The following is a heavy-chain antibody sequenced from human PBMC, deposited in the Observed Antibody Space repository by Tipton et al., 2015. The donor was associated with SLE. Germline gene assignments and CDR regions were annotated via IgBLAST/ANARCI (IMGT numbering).Heavy chain of an antibody. Sequence: SLRLSCAASGFTFDDYAMHWVRQAPGKGLEWVSGISWNSGSIGYADSVKGRFTISRDNAKNSLYLQMNSLRAEGTALYYCAKDFSGYDAFDIWGQGTMVTVSS. CDR3: AKDFSGYDAFDI. D-gene: IGHD5-12*01. V-gene: IGHV3-9*01. CDR1: GFTFDDYA. CDR2: ISWNSGSI. J-gene: IGHJ3*02.